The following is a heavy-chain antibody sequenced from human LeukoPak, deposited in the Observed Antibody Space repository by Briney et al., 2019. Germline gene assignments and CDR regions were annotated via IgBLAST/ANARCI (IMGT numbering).Heavy chain of an antibody. Sequence: GGSLRLSCAASGSTFSSYGMRWVRQAPGKGLEWVAVISYDGSNKYYADSVKGRFTISRDNSKNTLYLQMNSLRAEDTAVYYCARGPKRALISNWGQGTLVTVSS. J-gene: IGHJ4*02. D-gene: IGHD2-8*01. CDR2: ISYDGSNK. CDR3: ARGPKRALISN. V-gene: IGHV3-30*03. CDR1: GSTFSSYG.